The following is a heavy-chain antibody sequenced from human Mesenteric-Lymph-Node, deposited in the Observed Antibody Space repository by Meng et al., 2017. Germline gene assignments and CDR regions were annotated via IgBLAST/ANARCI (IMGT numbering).Heavy chain of an antibody. Sequence: QVQLQRWGAGLLTPSEPLSLTCAVNGGSLSGASWNCIRQPPGKGLEWIGEIIHGGSPSYTPSLKSRVTISIDTSKNQLSLMLSSVTAADTAVYYCARRPTGIDYWGQGTLVTVSS. V-gene: IGHV4-34*12. CDR1: GGSLSGAS. CDR2: IIHGGSP. CDR3: ARRPTGIDY. J-gene: IGHJ4*02. D-gene: IGHD2-8*02.